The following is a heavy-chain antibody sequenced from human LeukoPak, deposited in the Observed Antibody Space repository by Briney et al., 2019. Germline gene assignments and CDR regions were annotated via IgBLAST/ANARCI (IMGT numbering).Heavy chain of an antibody. V-gene: IGHV1-18*01. CDR2: ISAYNDNT. CDR1: GYTFTSYG. CDR3: ARGRRYDSSGYRPEIDY. J-gene: IGHJ4*02. D-gene: IGHD3-22*01. Sequence: ASVKVSCKASGYTFTSYGISWVRQAPGQGLEWMGWISAYNDNTNYAQKLQGRVTMTTDTSTSTAYMELRSLRSDDTAAYYCARGRRYDSSGYRPEIDYWGQGTLVTVSS.